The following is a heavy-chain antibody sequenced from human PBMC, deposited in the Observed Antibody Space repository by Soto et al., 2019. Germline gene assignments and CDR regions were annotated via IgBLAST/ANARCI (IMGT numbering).Heavy chain of an antibody. CDR3: ARDRIAALNYYYYGMDV. D-gene: IGHD6-6*01. J-gene: IGHJ6*02. V-gene: IGHV3-30-3*01. CDR1: GFTFSSYA. Sequence: QVQLVESGGGVVQPGRSLRLSCAASGFTFSSYAMHWVRQAPGKGLEWVAVISYDGSNKYYADSVKGRFTISRDNSKNTLYLHMNSLRAEDTAVYYCARDRIAALNYYYYGMDVWGQGTTVTVSS. CDR2: ISYDGSNK.